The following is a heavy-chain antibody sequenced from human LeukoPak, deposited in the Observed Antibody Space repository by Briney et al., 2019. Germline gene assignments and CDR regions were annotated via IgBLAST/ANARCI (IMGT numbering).Heavy chain of an antibody. CDR2: IIPIFGTA. D-gene: IGHD2-21*02. Sequence: SVKVSCKASGGTFSSYAISWVRQAPRQGLEWMGGIIPIFGTANYAQKFQGRVTITADESTSTAYMELSSLRSEDTAVYYCARGRGVVTAYTFDYWGQGTLVTVSS. J-gene: IGHJ4*02. CDR1: GGTFSSYA. CDR3: ARGRGVVTAYTFDY. V-gene: IGHV1-69*13.